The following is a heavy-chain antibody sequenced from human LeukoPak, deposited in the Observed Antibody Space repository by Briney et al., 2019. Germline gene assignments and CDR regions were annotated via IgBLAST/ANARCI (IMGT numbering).Heavy chain of an antibody. CDR2: IYYSGST. Sequence: PSETLSLTCTDSGGSISSGGYYWSWIRQHPGEGLEWIGYIYYSGSTYYNPSLKSRVTISVDTSKNQFSLKLSSVTAADTAVYYCARGDYDILTGYYAFDYWGQGTLVTVSS. J-gene: IGHJ4*02. CDR3: ARGDYDILTGYYAFDY. CDR1: GGSISSGGYY. V-gene: IGHV4-31*03. D-gene: IGHD3-9*01.